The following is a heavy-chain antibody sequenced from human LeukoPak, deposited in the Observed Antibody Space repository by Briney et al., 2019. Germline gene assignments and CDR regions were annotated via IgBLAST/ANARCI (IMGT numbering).Heavy chain of an antibody. CDR2: VDHTGST. D-gene: IGHD1-1*01. CDR1: DDSITMYY. CDR3: AGGRVSSSTWYITYYYYFYMDV. Sequence: SETLSLTCSVSDDSITMYYWTWIRQPPGKGLEWIGYVDHTGSTNFNPSLNGRVSISRDTSKNLFSLRLRSVTAADTAVYFCAGGRVSSSTWYITYYYYFYMDVWGKGTTVTVSS. V-gene: IGHV4-59*01. J-gene: IGHJ6*03.